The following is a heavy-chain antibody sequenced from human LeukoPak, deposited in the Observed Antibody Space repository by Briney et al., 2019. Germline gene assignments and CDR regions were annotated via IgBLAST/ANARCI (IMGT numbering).Heavy chain of an antibody. Sequence: SSETLSLTCTVSGGSISSGGYYWSWIRQHPGKGLEWIGYIYYSGSTYYNPSLKSRVTISVDTSKNQFSLKLSSVTAADTAVYYCARDVWDEYSYGYYYYGMDVWGQGTTVTVSS. CDR3: ARDVWDEYSYGYYYYGMDV. CDR1: GGSISSGGYY. J-gene: IGHJ6*02. V-gene: IGHV4-31*03. CDR2: IYYSGST. D-gene: IGHD5-18*01.